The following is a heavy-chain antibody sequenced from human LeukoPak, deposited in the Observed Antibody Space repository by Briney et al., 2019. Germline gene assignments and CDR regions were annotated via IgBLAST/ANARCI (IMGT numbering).Heavy chain of an antibody. Sequence: SETLSLTCIVSGGSISSYYWSWIRQPAGKGLEWIGRTYTSGSTNYNPSLKSRVTMSVDTSKNQFSLKLSSVTAADTAVYYCVVGYCSGGSCYSRDYYYYYMDVWGKGTTVTVSS. CDR1: GGSISSYY. D-gene: IGHD2-15*01. J-gene: IGHJ6*03. CDR3: VVGYCSGGSCYSRDYYYYYMDV. V-gene: IGHV4-4*07. CDR2: TYTSGST.